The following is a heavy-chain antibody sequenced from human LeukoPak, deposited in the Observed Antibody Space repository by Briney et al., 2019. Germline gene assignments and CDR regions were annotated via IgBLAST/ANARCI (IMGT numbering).Heavy chain of an antibody. CDR1: GVSISNYF. D-gene: IGHD2-15*01. J-gene: IGHJ5*02. CDR2: FYASGTT. Sequence: SATLSLTCNVFGVSISNYFWSWLRQPAGKGLEWIGRFYASGTTYYNPSLRSRVTLSMDTSKNHFSLMLTALTAADTALYYGGRTHCSGVSCDTFDPWGQGPLVPVS. CDR3: GRTHCSGVSCDTFDP. V-gene: IGHV4-4*07.